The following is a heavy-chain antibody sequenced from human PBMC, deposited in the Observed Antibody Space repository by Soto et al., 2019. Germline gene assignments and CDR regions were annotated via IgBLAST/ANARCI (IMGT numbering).Heavy chain of an antibody. CDR2: IYPGDSDT. D-gene: IGHD3-3*01. Sequence: GESLKISCKGSGYSFTSYWIGWVRQMPGKGLEWMGIIYPGDSDTRYSPSFQGQVTISADKSISTAYLQWSSLKASDIAMYYCARHTSTYYDFWRGYSSGYYYGMDVWGQGITVTVSS. CDR1: GYSFTSYW. J-gene: IGHJ6*02. V-gene: IGHV5-51*01. CDR3: ARHTSTYYDFWRGYSSGYYYGMDV.